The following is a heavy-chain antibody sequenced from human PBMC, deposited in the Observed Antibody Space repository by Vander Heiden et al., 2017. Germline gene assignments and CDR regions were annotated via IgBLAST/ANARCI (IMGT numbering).Heavy chain of an antibody. J-gene: IGHJ4*02. CDR1: GGSVSGYY. Sequence: QVQLQQWGAGLLMPSETPSLSCAVYGGSVSGYYWSWIRQPPGKGLEWNGEINDSGSTNYSPSLKSRVTISVDTSKTQYSLKLRSVTAADTAVYYCARDHYYGSGSFDYWGQGTLVTVSS. CDR2: INDSGST. V-gene: IGHV4-34*01. CDR3: ARDHYYGSGSFDY. D-gene: IGHD3-10*01.